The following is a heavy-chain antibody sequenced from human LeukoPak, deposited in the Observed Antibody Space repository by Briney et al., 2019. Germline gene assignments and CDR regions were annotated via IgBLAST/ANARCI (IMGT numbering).Heavy chain of an antibody. CDR2: ISSTTSFI. CDR3: ARSNTHFDY. J-gene: IGHJ4*02. CDR1: GFTFSSNN. V-gene: IGHV3-21*06. D-gene: IGHD5-18*01. Sequence: GGSLRLSCAASGFTFSSNNMNWVRQAPGKGREWVSSISSTTSFISYADSVKGRFTISRDNAKNSLYLQMNSLRAEDTAVYYCARSNTHFDYWGRGTLVTVSS.